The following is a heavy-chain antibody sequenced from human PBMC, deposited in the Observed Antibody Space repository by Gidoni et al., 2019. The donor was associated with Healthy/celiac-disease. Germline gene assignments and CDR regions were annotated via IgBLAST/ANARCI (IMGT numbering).Heavy chain of an antibody. CDR3: AKAPRDSSGYYFDY. D-gene: IGHD3-22*01. Sequence: EVQLVESGGGLVQPGRSLILSCAASGFTFDEYAMHWVRQAPGKGLEWVSGISWNSGSIGYADVVKGRFNISRDNAKNSLYLQMNSLRAEDTDLYYCAKAPRDSSGYYFDYWGQGTLVTVSS. V-gene: IGHV3-9*01. J-gene: IGHJ4*02. CDR2: ISWNSGSI. CDR1: GFTFDEYA.